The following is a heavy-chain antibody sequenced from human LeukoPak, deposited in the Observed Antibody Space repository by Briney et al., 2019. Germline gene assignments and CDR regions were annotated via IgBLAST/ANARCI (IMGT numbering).Heavy chain of an antibody. V-gene: IGHV3-53*01. Sequence: GGSLRLSCAASGFTFSSYAMSWVRQAPGKGLEWVSVIYSGGSTYYADSVKGRFTISRDNSKNTLYLQMNSLRAEDTAVYYCAREVYYYDSSGYSYWGQGTLVTVSS. D-gene: IGHD3-22*01. CDR1: GFTFSSYA. CDR2: IYSGGST. J-gene: IGHJ4*02. CDR3: AREVYYYDSSGYSY.